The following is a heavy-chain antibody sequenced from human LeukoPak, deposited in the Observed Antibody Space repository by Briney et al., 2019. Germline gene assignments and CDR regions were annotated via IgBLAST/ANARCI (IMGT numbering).Heavy chain of an antibody. CDR2: IYYSGST. CDR1: GGSISSYY. D-gene: IGHD5-18*01. J-gene: IGHJ5*02. Sequence: SETLSLTCTVFGGSISSYYWSWIRQPPGKGLEWIGYIYYSGSTNYNPSLKSRVTISVDTSKNQFSLKLSSVTAADTAVYYCARGLIDGYSYGSSWFDPWGQGTLVTVSS. CDR3: ARGLIDGYSYGSSWFDP. V-gene: IGHV4-59*01.